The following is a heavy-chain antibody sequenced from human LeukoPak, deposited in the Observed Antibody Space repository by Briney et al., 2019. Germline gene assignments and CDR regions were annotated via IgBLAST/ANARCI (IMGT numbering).Heavy chain of an antibody. V-gene: IGHV3-74*01. Sequence: GGSLRLSCAASGFTFDDYGLSWVRQVPGKGLEWVSRINSDGSSTSYADSVKGRFTISRDNAKNTLYLQMNSLRAEDTAVYYCARVLGYGDYVDYYYYYMDVWGKGTTVTVSS. CDR3: ARVLGYGDYVDYYYYYMDV. D-gene: IGHD4-17*01. CDR1: GFTFDDYG. CDR2: INSDGSST. J-gene: IGHJ6*03.